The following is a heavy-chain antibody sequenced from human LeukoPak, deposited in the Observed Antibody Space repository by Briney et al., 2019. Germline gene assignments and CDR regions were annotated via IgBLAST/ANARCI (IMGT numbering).Heavy chain of an antibody. CDR3: ARVQPHYYDSSGYPPDY. D-gene: IGHD3-22*01. V-gene: IGHV3-11*01. Sequence: GWSLRLSCAASGFTFSDYYMSWIRQAPGKGLEWVSYISSSGNTILYADSVKGRFTLSRDNAKNSLYLQMNSLRAEHTAVYYCARVQPHYYDSSGYPPDYWGQGTLVTVSS. J-gene: IGHJ4*02. CDR1: GFTFSDYY. CDR2: ISSSGNTI.